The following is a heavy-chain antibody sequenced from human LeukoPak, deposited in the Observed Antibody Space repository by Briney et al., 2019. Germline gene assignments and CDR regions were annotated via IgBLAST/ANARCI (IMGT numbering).Heavy chain of an antibody. D-gene: IGHD2-2*01. CDR3: ARTSPTYAADN. V-gene: IGHV4-39*01. CDR2: IYYSGST. CDR1: GGSISSRRHY. J-gene: IGHJ4*02. Sequence: SETLSVACTVSGGSISSRRHYWGWIRQPPGKGLEWIGSIYYSGSTYYNPSLRSRVTISLDTSKKQFSLNLSSVTAADTAVYCCARTSPTYAADNWGQGTLVTVSS.